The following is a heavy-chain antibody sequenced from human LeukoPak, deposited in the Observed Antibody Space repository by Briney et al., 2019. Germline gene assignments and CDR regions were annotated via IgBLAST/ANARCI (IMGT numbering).Heavy chain of an antibody. CDR2: FSAYNGNT. J-gene: IGHJ4*02. CDR1: GYTFTSYG. D-gene: IGHD3-22*01. Sequence: GASVKVSCKASGYTFTSYGISWVRQAPGQGLEWMGWFSAYNGNTNYAQKLQGRVTMTTDTSTTTAYMELRSLRSDDTAVYYCAREYGYDDSIGYYSDYWGQGTLGTVSS. CDR3: AREYGYDDSIGYYSDY. V-gene: IGHV1-18*01.